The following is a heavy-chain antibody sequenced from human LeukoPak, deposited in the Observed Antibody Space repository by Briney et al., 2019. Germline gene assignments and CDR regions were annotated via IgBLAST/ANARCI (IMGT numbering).Heavy chain of an antibody. D-gene: IGHD6-13*01. J-gene: IGHJ4*02. CDR2: IYYSGST. V-gene: IGHV4-39*07. CDR3: ARAPWGLIAAAGDDY. CDR1: GGSISSSSYY. Sequence: SETLSLTCTVSGGSISSSSYYWGWIRQPPGKGLEWIGSIYYSGSTNYNPSLKSRVTISVDTSKNQFSLKLSSVTAADTAVYYCARAPWGLIAAAGDDYWGQGTLVTVSS.